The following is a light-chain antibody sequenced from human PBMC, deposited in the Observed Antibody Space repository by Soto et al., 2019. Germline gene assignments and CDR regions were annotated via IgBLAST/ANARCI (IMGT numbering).Light chain of an antibody. CDR3: QQYNNWPLT. CDR1: QSVSSN. Sequence: EIVMTQSPATLSVSPGERATLSCRAGQSVSSNLAWYQQKPGQAPRLLIYGASTRATGIPARFSGSGSGTEFTLTISSLQSEDFAVYYCQQYNNWPLTVGGGTKVDIK. V-gene: IGKV3-15*01. J-gene: IGKJ4*01. CDR2: GAS.